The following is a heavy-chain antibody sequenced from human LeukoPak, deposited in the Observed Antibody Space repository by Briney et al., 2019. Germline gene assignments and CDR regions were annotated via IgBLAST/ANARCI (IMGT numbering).Heavy chain of an antibody. CDR1: DGSISTFY. V-gene: IGHV4-59*01. D-gene: IGHD2-15*01. CDR3: ATHPPKVCTGGSCTDY. Sequence: SETLSLTCTVSDGSISTFYWSWIRQPPGKGLEWIGYIYYSGSTNYNPSLKSRVTISVDMSKNQFSLKLSSVTAADTAVYYCATHPPKVCTGGSCTDYWGQGTLVTVSS. J-gene: IGHJ4*02. CDR2: IYYSGST.